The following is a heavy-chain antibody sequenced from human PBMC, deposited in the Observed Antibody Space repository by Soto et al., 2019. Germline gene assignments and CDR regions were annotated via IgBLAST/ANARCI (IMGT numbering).Heavy chain of an antibody. CDR3: ATNSGATTVTTYYYYGMDV. Sequence: ASVKVSCEVSGYTLTELSMHWVRQAPGKGLEWMGGFDPEDGETIYAQKFQGRVTMTEDTSTDTAYMELSSLRSEDTAVYYCATNSGATTVTTYYYYGMDVWGQGTTVTVSS. V-gene: IGHV1-24*01. CDR1: GYTLTELS. CDR2: FDPEDGET. D-gene: IGHD4-4*01. J-gene: IGHJ6*02.